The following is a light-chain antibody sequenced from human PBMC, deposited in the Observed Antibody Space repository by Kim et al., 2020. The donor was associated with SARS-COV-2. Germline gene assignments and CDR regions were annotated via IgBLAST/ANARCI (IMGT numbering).Light chain of an antibody. Sequence: GQSVTSSCTGTISDVGGYNYDSWYQQHPGKAPKLMIYEVSKRPSGVPDRCSGSKSGNTASLTVSGLQAEDEADYYCSSYAGSNNVVFGGGTQLTVL. CDR2: EVS. CDR1: ISDVGGYNY. V-gene: IGLV2-8*01. J-gene: IGLJ2*01. CDR3: SSYAGSNNVV.